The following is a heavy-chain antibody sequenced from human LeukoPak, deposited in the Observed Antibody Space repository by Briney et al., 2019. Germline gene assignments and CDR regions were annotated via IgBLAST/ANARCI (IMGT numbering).Heavy chain of an antibody. V-gene: IGHV3-23*01. J-gene: IGHJ4*02. CDR2: ISGSGGST. Sequence: GGSLRLSCAASGFTFSYYAMCWVRQAPGKGLEWVSDISGSGGSTYYTDSVKGRFTISRDNSKNTVYLQMSSLRAEDTAVYYCAKGASEYSDSSGQVDYWGQGTLVTVSS. CDR3: AKGASEYSDSSGQVDY. D-gene: IGHD3-22*01. CDR1: GFTFSYYA.